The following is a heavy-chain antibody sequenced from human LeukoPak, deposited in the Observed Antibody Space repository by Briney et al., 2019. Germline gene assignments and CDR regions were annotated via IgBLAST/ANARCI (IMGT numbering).Heavy chain of an antibody. D-gene: IGHD6-13*01. CDR3: ARQDYGYSSSWYAFGWSMGFDY. CDR2: IYYSGST. V-gene: IGHV4-39*01. Sequence: SETLSLTCTVSGGSISSSSYYWGWIRQPPGKGLEWIGSIYYSGSTYYNPSLKSRVTISVDTSKNQFSLKLSSVTAADTAVYYCARQDYGYSSSWYAFGWSMGFDYWGQGTLVSVSS. J-gene: IGHJ4*02. CDR1: GGSISSSSYY.